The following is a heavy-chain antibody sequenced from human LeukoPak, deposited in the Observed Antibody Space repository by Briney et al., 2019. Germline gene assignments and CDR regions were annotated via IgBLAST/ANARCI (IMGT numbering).Heavy chain of an antibody. D-gene: IGHD2-15*01. CDR2: IYYSGST. Sequence: SETLSLTCTVSGGSISSYYWSWIRQPPGKGLEWIGYIYYSGSTNYNPSLKSRVTISVDTSKNQFSLKLSSVTAADPAVYYCARVVQNCSGGSCYLSWYFDYWGQGTLVTVSS. V-gene: IGHV4-59*01. CDR3: ARVVQNCSGGSCYLSWYFDY. CDR1: GGSISSYY. J-gene: IGHJ4*02.